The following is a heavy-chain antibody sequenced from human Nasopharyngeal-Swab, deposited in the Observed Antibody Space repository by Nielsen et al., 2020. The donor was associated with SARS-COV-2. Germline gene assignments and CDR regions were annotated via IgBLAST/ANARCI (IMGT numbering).Heavy chain of an antibody. V-gene: IGHV1-8*01. CDR2: MNPNSGNT. J-gene: IGHJ6*03. CDR1: GYTFTSYD. CDR3: ARGRSITMIVVVITTEWYYYIDV. Sequence: ASVKVSCKASGYTFTSYDINWVRQATGQGLEWMGWMNPNSGNTGYAQKFQGRVTMTRNTSISTAYMELSSLRSEDTAVYYCARGRSITMIVVVITTEWYYYIDVWGKGTTVTVSS. D-gene: IGHD3-22*01.